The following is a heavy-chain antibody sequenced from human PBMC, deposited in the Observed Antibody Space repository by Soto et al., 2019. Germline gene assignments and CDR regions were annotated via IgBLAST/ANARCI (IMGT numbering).Heavy chain of an antibody. J-gene: IGHJ4*02. CDR3: ARAPGIAVAGNWY. D-gene: IGHD6-19*01. CDR1: GGSVSSGSYY. Sequence: SETLSLTCTVSGGSVSSGSYYWSWIRQPPGKGLEWIGYIYYSGSTNYNPSLKSRVTISVDTSKNQFSLKLSSVTAADTAVYYCARAPGIAVAGNWYWGQGTLVTSPQ. CDR2: IYYSGST. V-gene: IGHV4-61*01.